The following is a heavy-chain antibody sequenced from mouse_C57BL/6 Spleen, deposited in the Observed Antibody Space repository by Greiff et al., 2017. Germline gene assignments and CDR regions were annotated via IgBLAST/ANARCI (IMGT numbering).Heavy chain of an antibody. CDR1: GYTFTSYW. J-gene: IGHJ1*03. Sequence: QVQLQQPGAELVKPGASVKMSCKASGYTFTSYWITWVKQRPGQGLEWIGDIYPGSGSTNYNEKFKSKATLTVDTSSSTAYMQLSSLTSEDSAVYYCARSYYYGSSYGGDWYFDVWGTGTTVTVSS. CDR2: IYPGSGST. CDR3: ARSYYYGSSYGGDWYFDV. D-gene: IGHD1-1*01. V-gene: IGHV1-55*01.